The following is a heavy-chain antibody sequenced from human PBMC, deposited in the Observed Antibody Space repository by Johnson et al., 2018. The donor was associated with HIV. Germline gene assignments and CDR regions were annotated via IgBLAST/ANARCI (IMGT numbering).Heavy chain of an antibody. CDR3: ARDGRDLVTRGGFDV. CDR2: IFSVGNT. Sequence: VQLVESGGGLIQPGGSLRLSCAASGFTVSSNYMSWVRQAPGKGLEWVSVIFSVGNTYYADSVKGRFPISRENSRNMLNLQRNSLRSEDTAVYYCARDGRDLVTRGGFDVWGPGTVVTVSS. D-gene: IGHD5-18*01. CDR1: GFTVSSNY. V-gene: IGHV3-66*03. J-gene: IGHJ3*01.